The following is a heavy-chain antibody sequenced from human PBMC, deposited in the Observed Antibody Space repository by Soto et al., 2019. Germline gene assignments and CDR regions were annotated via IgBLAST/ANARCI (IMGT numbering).Heavy chain of an antibody. CDR3: ATSLYGDYTTFDY. J-gene: IGHJ4*02. CDR1: GGSISSYY. CDR2: IYYSGST. V-gene: IGHV4-59*01. Sequence: SETLSLTCTVSGGSISSYYWSWIRQPPGKGLEWIGYIYYSGSTNYNPSLKSRVTISVDTSKNQFSLKLSSVTAADTAVYYCATSLYGDYTTFDYWGQGXLVTVYS. D-gene: IGHD4-17*01.